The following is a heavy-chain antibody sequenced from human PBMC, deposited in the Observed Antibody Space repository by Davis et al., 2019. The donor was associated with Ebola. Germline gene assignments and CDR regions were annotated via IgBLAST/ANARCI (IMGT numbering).Heavy chain of an antibody. V-gene: IGHV3-23*01. J-gene: IGHJ6*02. D-gene: IGHD5-18*01. CDR2: ISGSGGST. CDR1: GFTFSSYA. CDR3: ARGTVDTAMVYYYYGMDV. Sequence: GGSLRLSCAASGFTFSSYAMTWVRQAPGKGLEWVSAISGSGGSTYYADSVKGRFTISRDNSKKTLYLQMNSLRDEDTAVYYCARGTVDTAMVYYYYGMDVWGQGTTVTVSS.